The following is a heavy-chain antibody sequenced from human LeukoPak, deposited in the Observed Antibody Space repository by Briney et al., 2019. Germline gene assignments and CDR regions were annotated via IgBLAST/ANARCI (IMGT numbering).Heavy chain of an antibody. Sequence: GASVKVSCKASGYTFTGYYMHWVRQAPGQGLEWMGWINPNSGGTNYAQKFQGRVTMTRDTSISTAYMELSRLRSDDTAVYYCARGPTTIRGDRTKWFDPWGQGTLVTVSS. V-gene: IGHV1-2*02. CDR1: GYTFTGYY. J-gene: IGHJ5*02. CDR3: ARGPTTIRGDRTKWFDP. CDR2: INPNSGGT. D-gene: IGHD3-10*01.